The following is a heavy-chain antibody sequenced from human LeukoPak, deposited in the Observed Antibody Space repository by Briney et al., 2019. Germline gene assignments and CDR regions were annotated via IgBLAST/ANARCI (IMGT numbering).Heavy chain of an antibody. Sequence: SETLSLTCTVSGGSISSGSYYWSWIRQPAGNGLEWIGRIYTSGSTNYNPSLKSRVTISVDTSKNQFSLKLSSVTAADTAVYYCASPGYSSAFDIWGQGTMVTVSS. D-gene: IGHD6-13*01. V-gene: IGHV4-61*02. CDR2: IYTSGST. CDR1: GGSISSGSYY. J-gene: IGHJ3*02. CDR3: ASPGYSSAFDI.